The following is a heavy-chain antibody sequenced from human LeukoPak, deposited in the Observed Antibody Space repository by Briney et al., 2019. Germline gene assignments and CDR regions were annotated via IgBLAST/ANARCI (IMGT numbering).Heavy chain of an antibody. D-gene: IGHD4-17*01. Sequence: GASLRLSCAASGFTFSSYSMNWVRQAPGKGPEWISWITGSSSTIIYADSVKGRFTISRDNAKNSLYLQMNSLRAEDTAVYYCARDQDYGFTYWGQGTLVTVSS. J-gene: IGHJ4*02. V-gene: IGHV3-48*01. CDR3: ARDQDYGFTY. CDR1: GFTFSSYS. CDR2: ITGSSSTI.